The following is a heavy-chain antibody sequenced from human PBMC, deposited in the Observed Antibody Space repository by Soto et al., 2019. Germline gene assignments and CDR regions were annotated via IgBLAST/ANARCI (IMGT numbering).Heavy chain of an antibody. Sequence: GASVKVSGKASGYTFTSYGISWVRRAPGQGLEWMGWISAYNGNTNYAQKLQGRVTMTTDTSTSTAYMELRSLRSDDTAVYYCARDTNYYDSSGPKNNYYYYGMDVWGQGTTVTVSS. J-gene: IGHJ6*02. V-gene: IGHV1-18*04. CDR3: ARDTNYYDSSGPKNNYYYYGMDV. CDR2: ISAYNGNT. CDR1: GYTFTSYG. D-gene: IGHD3-22*01.